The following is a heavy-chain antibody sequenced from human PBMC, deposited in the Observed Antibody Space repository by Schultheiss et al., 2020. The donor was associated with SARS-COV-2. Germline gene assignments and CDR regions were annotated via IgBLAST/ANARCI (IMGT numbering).Heavy chain of an antibody. CDR2: INSDGSIT. J-gene: IGHJ6*02. CDR3: AKASRITLATRYYYYGMDV. V-gene: IGHV3-74*01. D-gene: IGHD3-10*01. CDR1: GFTFSSYW. Sequence: GGSLRLSCAASGFTFSSYWMHWVRQAPGKGLVWVSRINSDGSITSYADSVKGRFTISRDNAKNTLYLQMNSLRAEDTAVYYCAKASRITLATRYYYYGMDVWGQGTTVTVSS.